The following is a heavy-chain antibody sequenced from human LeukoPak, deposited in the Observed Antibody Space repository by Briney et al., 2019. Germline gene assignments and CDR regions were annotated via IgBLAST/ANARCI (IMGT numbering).Heavy chain of an antibody. V-gene: IGHV3-23*01. CDR2: ISGRGGST. Sequence: GGSLRLSCAASGFTFSSYAMSWVRRAPGKGLEWVSAISGRGGSTYYADSVKGRFTISRDNSKNTLYLQMNSLRAEDTAVYYCAKNGNEEYYDFWSGSGAFDIWGQGIMVTVSS. D-gene: IGHD3-3*01. CDR1: GFTFSSYA. J-gene: IGHJ3*02. CDR3: AKNGNEEYYDFWSGSGAFDI.